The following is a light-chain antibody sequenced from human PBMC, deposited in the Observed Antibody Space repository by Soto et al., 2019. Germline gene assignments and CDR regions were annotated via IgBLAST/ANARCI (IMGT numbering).Light chain of an antibody. V-gene: IGKV3-11*01. Sequence: EIVLTQSPATLSLSPGERATLSCRASQSVSSYLAWYQQKPGQAPRLLIYGASNRAAGIPARFSGSGSGTDFTLTINSLEPEDFAVYYCQQRSNWPPITFGQGTRLET. CDR2: GAS. J-gene: IGKJ5*01. CDR1: QSVSSY. CDR3: QQRSNWPPIT.